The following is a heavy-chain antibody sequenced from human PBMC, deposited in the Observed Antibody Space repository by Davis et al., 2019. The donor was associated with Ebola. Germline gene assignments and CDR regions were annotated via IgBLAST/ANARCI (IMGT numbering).Heavy chain of an antibody. CDR3: ARMSSYWYLDY. V-gene: IGHV2-26*01. CDR1: GGSISSYYW. Sequence: LRLSCTVSGGSISSYYWSRIRQPPGKALEWLAHIFSRDEKSFSTSLKSRLTLSKDTSKSQVVLTMTNMDPVDTATYYCARMSSYWYLDYWGQGALVTVSS. CDR2: IFSRDEK. D-gene: IGHD2-15*01. J-gene: IGHJ4*02.